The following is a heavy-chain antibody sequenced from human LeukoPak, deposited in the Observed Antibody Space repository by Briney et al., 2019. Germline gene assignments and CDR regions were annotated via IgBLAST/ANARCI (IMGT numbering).Heavy chain of an antibody. CDR2: IYHSGNT. Sequence: SQTLSLTCTVSGGSFSSGGYYWSWIRQPPGNGLEWIGYIYHSGNTYYNPSLKSRVTISVDRSKNQFSLKLNSVTAADTAVYYCARGGFYCSSTTCPGDYWGQGTLVTVSS. CDR3: ARGGFYCSSTTCPGDY. J-gene: IGHJ4*02. D-gene: IGHD2-2*01. CDR1: GGSFSSGGYY. V-gene: IGHV4-30-2*01.